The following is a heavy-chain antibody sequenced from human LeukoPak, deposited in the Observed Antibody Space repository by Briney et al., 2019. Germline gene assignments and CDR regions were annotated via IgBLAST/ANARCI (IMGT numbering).Heavy chain of an antibody. Sequence: SETLCLSCTVSGGSISSYYWSRIREPPGEGLGWIGYIYYSGSTNYNPSLKSRVTISVDTSKNQFSLKLSSVTAADTAVYYCVRDGNGITGTPDAFDIWGQGTMVTVPS. J-gene: IGHJ3*02. V-gene: IGHV4-59*01. CDR2: IYYSGST. D-gene: IGHD1-20*01. CDR3: VRDGNGITGTPDAFDI. CDR1: GGSISSYY.